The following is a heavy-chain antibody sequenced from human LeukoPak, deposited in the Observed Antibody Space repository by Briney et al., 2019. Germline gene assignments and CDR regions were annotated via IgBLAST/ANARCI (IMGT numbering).Heavy chain of an antibody. J-gene: IGHJ5*02. CDR1: GGTFSSYA. V-gene: IGHV1-69*13. D-gene: IGHD6-6*01. CDR3: ARDDSSGVWFDP. Sequence: SVKVSCKASGGTFSSYAISWVRQAPGQGLEWMGGIIPIFGTANYAQKFQGRVTITADESTSTAYMELSSLRSEDTAVYYCARDDSSGVWFDPWGQGTLVTVSS. CDR2: IIPIFGTA.